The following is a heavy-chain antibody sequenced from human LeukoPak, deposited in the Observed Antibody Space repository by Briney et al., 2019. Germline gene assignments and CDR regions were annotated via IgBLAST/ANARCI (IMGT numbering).Heavy chain of an antibody. J-gene: IGHJ4*02. CDR2: IIPILGIA. D-gene: IGHD5-18*01. Sequence: SVKVSCKASGGTFSSYAISWVRQAPGQGLEWMGRIIPILGIANYAQKFQGRVTITADKSTSTAYMELSSLRSDDTAVYYCARAGYRGYYFDYWGQGTLVTVSS. V-gene: IGHV1-69*04. CDR1: GGTFSSYA. CDR3: ARAGYRGYYFDY.